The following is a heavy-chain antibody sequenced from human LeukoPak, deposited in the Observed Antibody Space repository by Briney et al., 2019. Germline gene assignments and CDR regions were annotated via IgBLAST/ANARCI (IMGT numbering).Heavy chain of an antibody. CDR3: ARTTVTRYYGMDV. CDR2: ISSSSSYK. J-gene: IGHJ6*02. D-gene: IGHD4-17*01. V-gene: IGHV3-21*01. CDR1: GFTFSSYS. Sequence: GGSLRLSCAPSGFTFSSYSMTWVPQAPGKGREWVSSISSSSSYKYYADPVKGGLTISRDNAKNSLYLQMNSLRAEDTAVYYCARTTVTRYYGMDVWGQGTTVTVSS.